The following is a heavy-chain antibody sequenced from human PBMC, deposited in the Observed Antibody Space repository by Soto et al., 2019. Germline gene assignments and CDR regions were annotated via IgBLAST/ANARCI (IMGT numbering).Heavy chain of an antibody. V-gene: IGHV3-73*02. CDR3: TKPIPASVYYYGMDV. CDR1: GFALSGST. CDR2: IRSKGNTYAT. D-gene: IGHD2-2*01. J-gene: IGHJ6*02. Sequence: EVQLVETGVGLVQPGGSLKLSCAASGFALSGSTMHWVRQASGKGLEWVGRIRSKGNTYATSYAASVQGRFTISRDVSKNTAFLEMNSLKTEDTAVYYCTKPIPASVYYYGMDVWGQGTTVTVSS.